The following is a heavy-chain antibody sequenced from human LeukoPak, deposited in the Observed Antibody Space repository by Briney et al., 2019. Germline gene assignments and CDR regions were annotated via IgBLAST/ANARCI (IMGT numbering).Heavy chain of an antibody. CDR1: GCSISRFY. Sequence: KPSETLSLTCTVSGCSISRFYWSWIRQPPGKALEWIGYIYYSGSTNYNPSLRSRVTMSVDTSKNQFSLKLNSVTAADTAVYYCARNSRDGDNWEYHYFDYWGQGTLVIVSS. CDR3: ARNSRDGDNWEYHYFDY. J-gene: IGHJ4*02. CDR2: IYYSGST. V-gene: IGHV4-59*08. D-gene: IGHD5-24*01.